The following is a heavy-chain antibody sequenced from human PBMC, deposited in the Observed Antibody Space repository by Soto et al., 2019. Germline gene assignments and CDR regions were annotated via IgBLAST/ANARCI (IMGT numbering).Heavy chain of an antibody. CDR3: AKADCSGGSCDP. Sequence: GGSLRLSCAASGFTFSRYAMSWVRQAPGKGLEWVSAISGSGGSTYYGDSVKGRFTISRDNSKNTLYLQMNSLRAEDMAVYYCAKADCSGGSCDPWGQGTLVTVSS. CDR2: ISGSGGST. V-gene: IGHV3-23*01. D-gene: IGHD2-15*01. J-gene: IGHJ5*02. CDR1: GFTFSRYA.